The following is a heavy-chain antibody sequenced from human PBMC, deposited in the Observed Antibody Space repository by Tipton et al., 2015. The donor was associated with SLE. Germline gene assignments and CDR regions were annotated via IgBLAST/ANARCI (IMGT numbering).Heavy chain of an antibody. D-gene: IGHD2/OR15-2a*01. CDR1: GGSISSHY. V-gene: IGHV4-4*07. CDR2: IYTSGAT. CDR3: ARVWLNNAFDI. J-gene: IGHJ3*02. Sequence: TLSLTCTVSGGSISSHYWSWIRQPAGKGLEWIGRIYTSGATDDNPSLKSRVTMSVDMSKNQIFLKMTSVTAADSAVYFCARVWLNNAFDIWGQGTRVTVSS.